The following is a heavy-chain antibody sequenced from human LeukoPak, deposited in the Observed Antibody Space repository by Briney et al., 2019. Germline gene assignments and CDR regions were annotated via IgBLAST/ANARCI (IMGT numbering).Heavy chain of an antibody. CDR1: GFTVSSNY. Sequence: PGGSLRLSCAASGFTVSSNYMSWVRQAPGKGREWVSVIYSGGSTYYADSVKGRFTISRHNSKNTLYLQMNSLRAEDTAVYYCARGAGRDGYNFDYWGQGTLVTVSS. V-gene: IGHV3-53*04. D-gene: IGHD5-24*01. J-gene: IGHJ4*02. CDR2: IYSGGST. CDR3: ARGAGRDGYNFDY.